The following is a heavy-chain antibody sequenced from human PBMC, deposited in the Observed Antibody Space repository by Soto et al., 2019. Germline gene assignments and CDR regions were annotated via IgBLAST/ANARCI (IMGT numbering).Heavy chain of an antibody. CDR2: VAHDGISK. D-gene: IGHD1-20*01. J-gene: IGHJ1*01. CDR1: GFSFSDHA. CDR3: ARDNRITGIVAELDL. V-gene: IGHV3-30*03. Sequence: QVQLVESGGGVVQPGRSLRLSCAASGFSFSDHAMHWVRRPPGKGLEGVDLVAHDGISKYYAGSVKGRFTISSDKSRNTLFLEMDRLESEDTAVYYCARDNRITGIVAELDLWGRGTQVTVSS.